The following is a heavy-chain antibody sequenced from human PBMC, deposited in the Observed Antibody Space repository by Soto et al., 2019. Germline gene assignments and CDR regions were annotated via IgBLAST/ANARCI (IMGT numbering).Heavy chain of an antibody. CDR1: GFTFSSYA. J-gene: IGHJ1*01. V-gene: IGHV3-23*01. Sequence: GGSLRLSCAASGFTFSSYAMSWVRQAPGKGLEWVSAISGSGGSTYYADSVKGRFTISRDNSKNTLYLQMNSLRAEDTAVYYCAKDKVSQQLVIQEYFQHWGQGTLVTVSS. D-gene: IGHD6-13*01. CDR2: ISGSGGST. CDR3: AKDKVSQQLVIQEYFQH.